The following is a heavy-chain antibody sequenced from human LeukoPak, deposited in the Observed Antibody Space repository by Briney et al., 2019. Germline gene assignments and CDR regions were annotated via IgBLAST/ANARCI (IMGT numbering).Heavy chain of an antibody. D-gene: IGHD3-10*01. CDR3: ARPQGSGSYYFDY. J-gene: IGHJ4*02. CDR2: ISHDGSFE. Sequence: GGSLRLSCAASGFTFTTYWMHWVRQAPGKGLEWVGTISHDGSFEFYADSVKGRFTISRDSSKSTLYLQMNSLRAEDTAVYYCARPQGSGSYYFDYWGQGTLVTVSS. V-gene: IGHV3-30*03. CDR1: GFTFTTYW.